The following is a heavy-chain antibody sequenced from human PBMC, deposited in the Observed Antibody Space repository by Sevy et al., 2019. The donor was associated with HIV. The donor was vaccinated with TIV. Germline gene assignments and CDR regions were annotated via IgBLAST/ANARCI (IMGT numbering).Heavy chain of an antibody. CDR1: GGSFSGYY. CDR2: INHSGST. V-gene: IGHV4-34*01. CDR3: ARVAKNYYGSGSFDY. Sequence: SEILSLTCAVYGGSFSGYYWSWIRQPPGKGLEWIGEINHSGSTNYNPSLKSRVTISVDTSKNQFSLKLSSVTAADTAVYYCARVAKNYYGSGSFDYWGQGTLVTVSS. D-gene: IGHD3-10*01. J-gene: IGHJ4*02.